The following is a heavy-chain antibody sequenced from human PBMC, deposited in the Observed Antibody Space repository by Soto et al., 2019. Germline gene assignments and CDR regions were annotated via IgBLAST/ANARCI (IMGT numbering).Heavy chain of an antibody. J-gene: IGHJ6*02. V-gene: IGHV5-51*01. Sequence: PGESLKISCNGSGYIFTSYWIGWVRQMPGKGLEWMGIIYPGDSDTRYSPSFQGQVTISADKSISTAYLQWSSLKASDAAMYYCASGYCSGGSCSRYGMDVWGQGTTVTVSS. CDR1: GYIFTSYW. CDR3: ASGYCSGGSCSRYGMDV. CDR2: IYPGDSDT. D-gene: IGHD2-15*01.